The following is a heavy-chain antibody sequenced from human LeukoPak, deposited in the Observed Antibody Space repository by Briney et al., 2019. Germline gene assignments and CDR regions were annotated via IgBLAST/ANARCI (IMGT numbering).Heavy chain of an antibody. CDR1: GYTFTGYY. V-gene: IGHV1-2*02. D-gene: IGHD6-19*01. CDR3: ARIAVPGSWFDP. J-gene: IGHJ5*02. CDR2: INPNSGGT. Sequence: ASVKVSCKASGYTFTGYYMHWVRQAPGQGLEWMGWINPNSGGTNYAQKFQGRVTMTRDTSISTAYMELSRLRSDDTAVYYCARIAVPGSWFDPWGQGTLVTVSS.